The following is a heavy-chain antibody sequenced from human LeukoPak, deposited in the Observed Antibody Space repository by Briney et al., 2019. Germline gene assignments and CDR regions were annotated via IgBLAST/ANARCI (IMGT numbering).Heavy chain of an antibody. J-gene: IGHJ5*02. CDR3: ARQGGPNFPTFDP. CDR2: ISAYNGNT. Sequence: ASVKVSCKASGYTFTSYGISWVRQAPGQGLEWMGWISAYNGNTNYAQKLQGRVTMTTDTSTSTANMELRSLRSDDTAVYYCARQGGPNFPTFDPWGQGTLVTVSS. V-gene: IGHV1-18*01. D-gene: IGHD4/OR15-4a*01. CDR1: GYTFTSYG.